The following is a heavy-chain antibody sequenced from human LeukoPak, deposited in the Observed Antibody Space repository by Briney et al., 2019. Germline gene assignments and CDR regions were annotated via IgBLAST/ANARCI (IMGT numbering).Heavy chain of an antibody. CDR2: IYHSGST. Sequence: PSETLSLTCSVSGYSISSGYYWGWIRQPPGKGLEWIGSIYHSGSTYYNPSLKSRVTISVDTSKNQFSLKLSSVTAADTAVYYCAREEGRYYDSSGYYSYWGQGTLVTVSS. CDR3: AREEGRYYDSSGYYSY. V-gene: IGHV4-38-2*02. D-gene: IGHD3-22*01. CDR1: GYSISSGYY. J-gene: IGHJ4*02.